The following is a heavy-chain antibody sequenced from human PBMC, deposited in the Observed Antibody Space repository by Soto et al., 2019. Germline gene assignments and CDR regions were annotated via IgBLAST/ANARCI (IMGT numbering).Heavy chain of an antibody. Sequence: QVQLVQSGAEVKKPGSSVKVSCKSSGGTFSNYAISWVRQAPGQGLAWMGGITPFFGTASYAQKFQGRVTITADESMSTAYMELSRLRSEDTAVYYCAQTLGLAVAGPGRFDLWGRGTLVTVSS. CDR1: GGTFSNYA. CDR3: AQTLGLAVAGPGRFDL. CDR2: ITPFFGTA. J-gene: IGHJ2*01. D-gene: IGHD6-19*01. V-gene: IGHV1-69*12.